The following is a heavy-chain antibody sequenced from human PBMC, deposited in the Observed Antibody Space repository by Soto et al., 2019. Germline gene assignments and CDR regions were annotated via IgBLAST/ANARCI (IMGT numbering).Heavy chain of an antibody. CDR3: ARRRAAAGTLTFDY. Sequence: GSLRLSCAASGFIFTGYNMNWVRQAPGKGLEWVSSISSGSSYIYYADSVKGRFTISRDNAKNSLYLQMNTLRAEDTALYYCARRRAAAGTLTFDYWGQGTRVTVS. CDR2: ISSGSSYI. J-gene: IGHJ4*02. V-gene: IGHV3-21*01. D-gene: IGHD6-13*01. CDR1: GFIFTGYN.